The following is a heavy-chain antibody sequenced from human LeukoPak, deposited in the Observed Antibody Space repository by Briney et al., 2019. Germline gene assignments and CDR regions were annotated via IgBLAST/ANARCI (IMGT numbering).Heavy chain of an antibody. CDR1: GFTFNNYA. Sequence: PGGSLRLSCAASGFTFNNYAMTWVRQAPGKGLEWVSSISGSGGSAYYAVSVKGRFTVSRDNSNNRLHLQMDSLRAEDTAVYYCARGGSWGPYYFDYWGQGTLVTVSS. CDR3: ARGGSWGPYYFDY. CDR2: ISGSGGSA. V-gene: IGHV3-23*01. D-gene: IGHD6-13*01. J-gene: IGHJ4*02.